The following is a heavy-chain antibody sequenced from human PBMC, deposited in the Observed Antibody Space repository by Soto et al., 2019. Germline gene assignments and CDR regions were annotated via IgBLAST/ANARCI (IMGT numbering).Heavy chain of an antibody. D-gene: IGHD1-1*01. CDR1: GGSFSGYY. V-gene: IGHV4-34*01. CDR3: ARGSGYNDY. J-gene: IGHJ4*02. Sequence: SETLSLTCAVYGGSFSGYYWSWIRQPPGKGLEWIGEINHSGSTNYNPSLKSRVTISVDTSKNQFSLKLSSVTAADTAVYYCARGSGYNDYWGQGTLVTV. CDR2: INHSGST.